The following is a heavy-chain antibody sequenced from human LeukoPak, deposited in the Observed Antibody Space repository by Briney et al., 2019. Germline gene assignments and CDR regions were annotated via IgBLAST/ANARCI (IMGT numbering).Heavy chain of an antibody. CDR1: GFSFSTFG. J-gene: IGHJ4*02. D-gene: IGHD3-22*01. CDR3: ARDRNYYDSSGYYRYVDY. CDR2: IGSSSGTI. V-gene: IGHV3-48*01. Sequence: PGGSLRLSCAASGFSFSTFGMHWVRQAPGKGLEWVSYIGSSSGTIDYTDSVKGRFTISRDNAKNSLYLQMNSLRAEDTAVYYCARDRNYYDSSGYYRYVDYWGQGTLVTVSS.